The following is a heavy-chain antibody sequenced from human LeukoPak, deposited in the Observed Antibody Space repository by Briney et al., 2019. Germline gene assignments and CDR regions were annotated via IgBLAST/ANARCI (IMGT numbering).Heavy chain of an antibody. CDR1: GFTFSSYS. CDR2: ISSSSSTI. J-gene: IGHJ5*02. CDR3: ARDVGGRGWFDP. V-gene: IGHV3-48*01. Sequence: PGGSLRLSCAASGFTFSSYSMNWVRRAPGKGLEWVSYISSSSSTIYYADSVKGRFTISRDNAKNSLYLQMNSLRAEDTAVYSCARDVGGRGWFDPWGQGTLVTVSS. D-gene: IGHD3-16*01.